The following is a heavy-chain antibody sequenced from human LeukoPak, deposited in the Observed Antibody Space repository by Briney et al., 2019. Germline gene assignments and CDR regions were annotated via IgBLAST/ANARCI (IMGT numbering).Heavy chain of an antibody. CDR1: GYTFTSYE. V-gene: IGHV1-8*01. Sequence: ASVKVSCKASGYTFTSYEINWVRQATGQGLEWMGWMNPNSGYTDYAQKFQGRVTMTRNTSISTAYMELSSLRSEDTAVYYCARVGYFYSDTSGYGRYNWFDPWGQGTLVTVSS. J-gene: IGHJ5*02. CDR3: ARVGYFYSDTSGYGRYNWFDP. D-gene: IGHD3-22*01. CDR2: MNPNSGYT.